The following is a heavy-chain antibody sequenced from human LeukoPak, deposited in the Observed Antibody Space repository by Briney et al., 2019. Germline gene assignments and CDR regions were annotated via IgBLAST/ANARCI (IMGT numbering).Heavy chain of an antibody. J-gene: IGHJ4*02. CDR1: GYTFTGYY. CDR3: ARDYKSNYDILTGYYRPPGGY. V-gene: IGHV1-2*02. D-gene: IGHD3-9*01. Sequence: GASVKVSCKASGYTFTGYYMHWVRQAPGQGLEWMGWINPNSGGTNYAQKFQGRVTMTRDTSTSTVYMELSSLRSEDTAVYYCARDYKSNYDILTGYYRPPGGYWGQGTLVTVSS. CDR2: INPNSGGT.